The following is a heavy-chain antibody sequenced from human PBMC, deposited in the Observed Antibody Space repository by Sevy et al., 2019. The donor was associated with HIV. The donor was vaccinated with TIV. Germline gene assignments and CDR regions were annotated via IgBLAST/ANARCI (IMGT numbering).Heavy chain of an antibody. V-gene: IGHV3-23*01. J-gene: IGHJ3*02. D-gene: IGHD3-10*01. CDR1: GITFSSYA. Sequence: GGSLRLSCAASGITFSSYAMSWVRQAPGKGLEWVSGISAGGGRTYHADSVKGRFTMSGDKSKNTLYLQKNSLTAEDTAVYYCASLLTEDPFDIWGQGTMVTVSS. CDR3: ASLLTEDPFDI. CDR2: ISAGGGRT.